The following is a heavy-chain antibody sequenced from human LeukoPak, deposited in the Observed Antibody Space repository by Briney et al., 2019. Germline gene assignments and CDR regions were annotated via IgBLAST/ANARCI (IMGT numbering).Heavy chain of an antibody. D-gene: IGHD2-2*01. CDR3: ARGRCSSTSCYGGVPRYFDY. CDR1: GGSFSGYY. V-gene: IGHV4-34*01. Sequence: SETLSLTCAVYGGSFSGYYWSWIRQPPGKGLEWIGEINHSGSTNYNPSLKSRVTISVDTSKNQSSLKLSSVTAADTAVYYCARGRCSSTSCYGGVPRYFDYWGQGTLVTVSS. CDR2: INHSGST. J-gene: IGHJ4*02.